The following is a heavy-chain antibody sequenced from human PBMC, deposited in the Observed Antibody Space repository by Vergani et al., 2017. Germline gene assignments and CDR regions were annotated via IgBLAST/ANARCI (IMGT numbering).Heavy chain of an antibody. D-gene: IGHD2-15*01. CDR1: GGSISSGSYY. V-gene: IGHV4-61*02. CDR3: ARGPGGYCSGGSCSSFDY. Sequence: QVQLQESGPGLVKPSQTLSLTCTVSGGSISSGSYYWSWIRQPAGKGLEWIGRIYTSGSTNYNPSLKSRVTISVDTSKNQFSLKLSSVTAADTAVYYCARGPGGYCSGGSCSSFDYWGQGTLVTVSS. J-gene: IGHJ4*02. CDR2: IYTSGST.